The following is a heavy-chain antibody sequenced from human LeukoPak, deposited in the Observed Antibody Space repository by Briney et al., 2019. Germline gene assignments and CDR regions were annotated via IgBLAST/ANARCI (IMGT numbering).Heavy chain of an antibody. CDR1: GGSISSYY. J-gene: IGHJ4*02. D-gene: IGHD4-17*01. V-gene: IGHV4-4*07. Sequence: SETLSLTCTVSGGSISSYYWSWIRQPAGKGLEWIGRIYTSGSTNSNPSLKSRVTISVDTSKNQFSLKLSSVSAADTAVYYCARDETVTTFRGRYYYFDYWGQGTLVTVSS. CDR3: ARDETVTTFRGRYYYFDY. CDR2: IYTSGST.